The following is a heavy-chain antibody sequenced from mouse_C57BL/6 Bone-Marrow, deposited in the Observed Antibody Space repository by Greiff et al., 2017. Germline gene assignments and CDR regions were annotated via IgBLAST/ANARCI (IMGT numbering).Heavy chain of an antibody. J-gene: IGHJ2*01. CDR2: IYPRSGNT. V-gene: IGHV1-81*01. CDR1: GYTFTSYG. CDR3: ARERVYCSSPYYFDY. D-gene: IGHD1-1*01. Sequence: QVHVKQSGAELARPGASVKLSCKASGYTFTSYGISWVKQRTGQGLEWIGEIYPRSGNTYYNEKFKGNATLTADKSSSTAYIELRSLTSEDSAVYFCARERVYCSSPYYFDYWGQGTTLTVSS.